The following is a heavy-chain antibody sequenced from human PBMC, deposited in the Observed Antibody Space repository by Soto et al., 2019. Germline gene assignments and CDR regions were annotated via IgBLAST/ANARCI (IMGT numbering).Heavy chain of an antibody. CDR3: AGEVGATSGFDY. Sequence: PSETLSLTCTVSGGSISSSSYYWGWIRQPPGKGLEWIGSIYYSGSTYYNPSLKSRVTISVDTSKNQFSLKLSSVTAADTAVYYCAGEVGATSGFDYWGQGTLVTVSS. D-gene: IGHD1-26*01. CDR1: GGSISSSSYY. CDR2: IYYSGST. V-gene: IGHV4-39*02. J-gene: IGHJ4*02.